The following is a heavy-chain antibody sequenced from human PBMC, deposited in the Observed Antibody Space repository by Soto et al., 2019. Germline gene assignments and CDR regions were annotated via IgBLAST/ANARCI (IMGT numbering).Heavy chain of an antibody. CDR2: SDPEDGET. J-gene: IGHJ5*02. CDR3: ATLALTGNWFDP. D-gene: IGHD3-9*01. CDR1: GYTLTELS. Sequence: ASVKVSCKVSGYTLTELSMHWVRQAPGKGLEWMGGSDPEDGETIYAQKFQGRVTMTEDTSTDTAYMELSSLRSEDTAVYYCATLALTGNWFDPWGQGTLVTVSS. V-gene: IGHV1-24*01.